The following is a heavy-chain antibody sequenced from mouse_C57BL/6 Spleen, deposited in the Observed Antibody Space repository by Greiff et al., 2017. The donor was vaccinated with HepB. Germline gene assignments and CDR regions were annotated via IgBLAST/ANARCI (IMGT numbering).Heavy chain of an antibody. Sequence: QVQLKESGPGILQSSQTLSLTCSFSGFSLSTSGMGVSWIRQPSGKGLEWLAHIYWDDDKRYNPSLKSRLTISKDTSRNQVFLKITSVDTADTATYYCARRGLYSKRDWYFDVWGTGTTVTVSS. V-gene: IGHV8-12*01. CDR3: ARRGLYSKRDWYFDV. CDR2: IYWDDDK. D-gene: IGHD2-5*01. J-gene: IGHJ1*03. CDR1: GFSLSTSGMG.